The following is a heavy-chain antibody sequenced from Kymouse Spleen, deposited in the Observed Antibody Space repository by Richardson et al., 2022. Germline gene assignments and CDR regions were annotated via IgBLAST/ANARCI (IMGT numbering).Heavy chain of an antibody. CDR3: ARDRGYCSGGSCYYYYYGMDV. D-gene: IGHD2-15*01. J-gene: IGHJ6*02. V-gene: IGHV3-33*01. CDR1: GFTFSSYG. CDR2: IWYDGSNK. Sequence: QVQLVESGGGVVQPGRSLRLSCAASGFTFSSYGMHWVRQAPGKGLEWVAVIWYDGSNKYYADSVKGRFTISRDNSKNTLYLQMNSLRAEDTAVYYCARDRGYCSGGSCYYYYYGMDVWGQGTTVTVSS.